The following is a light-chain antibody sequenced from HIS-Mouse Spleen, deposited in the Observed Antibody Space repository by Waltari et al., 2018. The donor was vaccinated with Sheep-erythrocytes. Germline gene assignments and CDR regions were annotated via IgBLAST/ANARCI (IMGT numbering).Light chain of an antibody. Sequence: QSALTQPRSVSGSPGQSVTISCTGTSSDVGCYNYVSWYQQHPGKSPKLMIYDVSKWPSGVPDRFSGSKSGNTASLTISGLQAEDEADYYCCSYAGSYNHVFATGTKVTVL. CDR2: DVS. CDR3: CSYAGSYNHV. J-gene: IGLJ1*01. CDR1: SSDVGCYNY. V-gene: IGLV2-11*01.